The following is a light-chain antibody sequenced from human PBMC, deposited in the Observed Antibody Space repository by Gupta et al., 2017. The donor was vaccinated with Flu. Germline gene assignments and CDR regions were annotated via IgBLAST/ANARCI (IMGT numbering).Light chain of an antibody. V-gene: IGKV4-1*01. J-gene: IGKJ4*01. CDR1: QSVLVSTNNKTY. Sequence: DIVMTHSSASLAVSLDERATIHCKYSQSVLVSTNNKTYLAWYQQKPRRPPKLLMYWASTRESSGTERISGGRSGGDFTLTNSSLQAEDVATDYCWQYYSNPTLTFGGGTKVEIK. CDR3: WQYYSNPTLT. CDR2: WAS.